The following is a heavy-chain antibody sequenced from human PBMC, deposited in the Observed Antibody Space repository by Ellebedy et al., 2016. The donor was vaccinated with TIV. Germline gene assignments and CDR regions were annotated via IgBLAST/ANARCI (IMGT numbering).Heavy chain of an antibody. V-gene: IGHV3-33*01. D-gene: IGHD2-2*01. CDR3: ARGGYCSSTSCAPADAFDV. J-gene: IGHJ3*01. CDR1: GFPFSTYV. CDR2: IWSDGSSK. Sequence: GGSLRLSCAASGFPFSTYVMHWVRQAPGKGLEWAAVIWSDGSSKYYADSVKGRFTISGDSSKNTVYLQMTSLRADDTVVYYCARGGYCSSTSCAPADAFDVWGPGTEVTISS.